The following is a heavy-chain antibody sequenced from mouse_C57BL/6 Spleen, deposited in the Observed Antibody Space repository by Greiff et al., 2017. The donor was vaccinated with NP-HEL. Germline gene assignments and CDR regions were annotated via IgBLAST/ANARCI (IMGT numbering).Heavy chain of an antibody. D-gene: IGHD1-1*01. CDR1: GYAFSSYW. CDR3: ARRSRTTVVAHWYFDV. V-gene: IGHV1-80*01. CDR2: IYPGDGDT. Sequence: QVQLQQSGAELVKPGASVKISCKASGYAFSSYWMNWVKQRPGKGLEWIGQIYPGDGDTNYNGKFKGKATLTADKSSSTAYMQLSSLTSEDSAVYFCARRSRTTVVAHWYFDVWGTGTTVTVSS. J-gene: IGHJ1*03.